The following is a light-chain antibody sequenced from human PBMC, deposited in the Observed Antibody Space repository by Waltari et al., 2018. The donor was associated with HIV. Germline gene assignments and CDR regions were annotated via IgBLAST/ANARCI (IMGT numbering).Light chain of an antibody. V-gene: IGKV1-39*01. J-gene: IGKJ1*01. CDR2: GTS. CDR1: QNIRSY. CDR3: QQTYPTPGT. Sequence: DIQMTQSPPSLSASVGDRVTISCRASQNIRSYLNGYQQKPGKAPHLLIYGTSSLQSGVGSRFSGGGYGTECTLIISSLPPEEVARYYCQQTYPTPGTVGQGAKVE.